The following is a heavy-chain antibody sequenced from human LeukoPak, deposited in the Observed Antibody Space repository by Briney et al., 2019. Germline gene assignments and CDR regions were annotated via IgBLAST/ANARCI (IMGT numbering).Heavy chain of an antibody. CDR1: GGSISSYY. D-gene: IGHD5-24*01. Sequence: TSETLSLTCTVSGGSISSYYWSWIRQPPGKGLEWIGYIYYSGSTNYNPSLKSRVTISVVTSKNQFSLKLSSVTAADTAVYYCARGGDGYNFYFDYWGQGTLVTVSS. V-gene: IGHV4-59*01. CDR3: ARGGDGYNFYFDY. CDR2: IYYSGST. J-gene: IGHJ4*02.